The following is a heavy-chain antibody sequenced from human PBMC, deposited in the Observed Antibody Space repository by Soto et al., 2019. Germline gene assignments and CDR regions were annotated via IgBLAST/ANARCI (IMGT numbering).Heavy chain of an antibody. CDR1: GYTFTSYG. V-gene: IGHV1-18*01. J-gene: IGHJ4*02. CDR2: ISAYNGNT. D-gene: IGHD6-19*01. Sequence: ASVKVSCKASGYTFTSYGISWVRQAPGQGLEWMGWISAYNGNTNYAQKLQGRVTMTTDPSTSTAYMELRSLRSDDTTVYYCARGPTSAVAGDYWGQGTLVTVSS. CDR3: ARGPTSAVAGDY.